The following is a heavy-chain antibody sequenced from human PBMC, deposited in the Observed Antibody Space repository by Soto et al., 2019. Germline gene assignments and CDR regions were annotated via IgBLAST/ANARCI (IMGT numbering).Heavy chain of an antibody. CDR2: ISAYNGNT. CDR3: ARDRVGATSWFDP. D-gene: IGHD1-26*01. V-gene: IGHV1-18*01. Sequence: ASVKVSCKASGYTFTSYGISWVRQAPGQGLEWMGWISAYNGNTNYAQKLQGRVTMTTNSSTSTAYMELRSLRSDDTAVYYCARDRVGATSWFDPWGQGTLVTVSS. CDR1: GYTFTSYG. J-gene: IGHJ5*02.